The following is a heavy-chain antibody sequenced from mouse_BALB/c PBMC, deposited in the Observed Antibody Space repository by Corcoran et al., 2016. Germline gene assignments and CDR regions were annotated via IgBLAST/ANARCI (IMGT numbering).Heavy chain of an antibody. D-gene: IGHD2-1*01. CDR3: ASYGNYGGFAY. J-gene: IGHJ3*01. CDR2: INPNNGGT. CDR1: GYTFTDYN. V-gene: IGHV1-18*01. Sequence: EVLLQQSGPELVKPGASVKIPCKASGYTFTDYNMDWVKQSHGKSLEWIGDINPNNGGTIYNQKFKGKATLTVDKSSSTAYMELRSLTSEDTAVYYCASYGNYGGFAYWGQGTLVTVSA.